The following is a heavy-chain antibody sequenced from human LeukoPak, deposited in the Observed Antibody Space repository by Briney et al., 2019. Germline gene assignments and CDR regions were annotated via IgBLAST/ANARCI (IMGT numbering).Heavy chain of an antibody. Sequence: ETLSLTCAVSGYSISSGYYWGWIRPPPGKGLEWIGSISQNGSTYYNPSLKSQVTISADTSKYQFSLKLSSVTAAETAVYYCASTSYGYEGFDYWGQGTLVT. CDR2: ISQNGST. V-gene: IGHV4-38-2*01. J-gene: IGHJ4*02. CDR1: GYSISSGYY. CDR3: ASTSYGYEGFDY. D-gene: IGHD5-18*01.